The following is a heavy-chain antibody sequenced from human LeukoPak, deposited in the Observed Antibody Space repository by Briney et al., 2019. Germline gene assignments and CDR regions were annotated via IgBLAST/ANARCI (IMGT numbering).Heavy chain of an antibody. V-gene: IGHV1-46*01. Sequence: ASVKVSCKASGYTITNNYMHWVRQAPGQGLEWMGVINPSGTGTSYAQKFQGRITMSRDTSTSTAYMELRSLRSDDTAVYYCARDVAVAGYDYWGQGTLVTVSS. CDR1: GYTITNNY. D-gene: IGHD6-19*01. CDR2: INPSGTGT. CDR3: ARDVAVAGYDY. J-gene: IGHJ4*02.